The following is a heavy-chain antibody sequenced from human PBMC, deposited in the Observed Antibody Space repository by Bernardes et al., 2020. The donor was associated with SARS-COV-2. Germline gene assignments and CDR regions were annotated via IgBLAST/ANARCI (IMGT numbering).Heavy chain of an antibody. CDR2: IYYSGST. V-gene: IGHV4-59*08. Sequence: SETLSLTCTVSGGSISSYYWSWIRQPPEKGLEWIGYIYYSGSTNYNPSLKSRVTISVDTSKNQFSLKLSSVTAADTAVYYCARIPPSGYDSLFLRYYYYYGMDVWGQGTTVTVSS. CDR1: GGSISSYY. J-gene: IGHJ6*02. CDR3: ARIPPSGYDSLFLRYYYYYGMDV. D-gene: IGHD5-12*01.